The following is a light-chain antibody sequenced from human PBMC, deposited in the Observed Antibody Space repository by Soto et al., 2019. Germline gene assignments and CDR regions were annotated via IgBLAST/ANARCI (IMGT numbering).Light chain of an antibody. CDR1: QSVSSSY. Sequence: ESVLTQSPGTLSLSPGERATLSCRASQSVSSSYLAWYQQKPGLAPRLLIYGASSRATGIPDRFSGSGSGTDFTLTISRLEPEDFSVYYCPQYGSSPPSWTFSQGTKVEIK. CDR3: PQYGSSPPSWT. J-gene: IGKJ1*01. V-gene: IGKV3-20*01. CDR2: GAS.